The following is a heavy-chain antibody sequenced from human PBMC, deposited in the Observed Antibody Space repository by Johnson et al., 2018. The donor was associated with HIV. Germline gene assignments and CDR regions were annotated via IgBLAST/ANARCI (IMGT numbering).Heavy chain of an antibody. CDR1: GFTFSNYA. CDR3: AKETRDSRGAFDI. D-gene: IGHD3-22*01. V-gene: IGHV3-30*18. J-gene: IGHJ3*02. Sequence: QVQLVESGGGVVQPGRSLRLSCAASGFTFSNYAMHWVRQAPDTGLEWVAVISYDGSKKYYADSVEGRFTISRDNSKHTLYLQMNSLRAEDTAVYYCAKETRDSRGAFDIWGQGTMVTVSS. CDR2: ISYDGSKK.